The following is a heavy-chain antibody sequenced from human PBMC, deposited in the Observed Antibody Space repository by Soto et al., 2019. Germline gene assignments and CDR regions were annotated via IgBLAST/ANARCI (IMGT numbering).Heavy chain of an antibody. CDR1: GGTFSTYA. V-gene: IGHV1-69*01. J-gene: IGHJ3*02. CDR3: AREPSPYSAGDCEVSVFDI. D-gene: IGHD2-21*02. CDR2: IIPMFGMA. Sequence: QVQLVQSGAEVKKPGSSVKVSCKASGGTFSTYAISWMRQAPGQGLEWMGGIIPMFGMANYAQNFQGRVTINADESTSTASVALSTLRSDDTAVYSGAREPSPYSAGDCEVSVFDIWGQGTQVTVSS.